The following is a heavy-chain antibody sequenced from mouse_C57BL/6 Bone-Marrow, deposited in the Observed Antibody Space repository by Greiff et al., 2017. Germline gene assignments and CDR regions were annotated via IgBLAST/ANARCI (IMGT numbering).Heavy chain of an antibody. CDR1: GFTFSDAW. D-gene: IGHD2-13*01. CDR2: IRNKANNHAT. CDR3: ARWERVRFAY. Sequence: EVQRVESGGGLVQPGGSMKLSCAASGFTFSDAWMDWVRQSPEKGLEWVALIRNKANNHATYYAESVKGRFTISRDDSKSSVYLQMNRLRPEDTAMYYCARWERVRFAYGGQGTLVTVSA. J-gene: IGHJ3*01. V-gene: IGHV6-6*01.